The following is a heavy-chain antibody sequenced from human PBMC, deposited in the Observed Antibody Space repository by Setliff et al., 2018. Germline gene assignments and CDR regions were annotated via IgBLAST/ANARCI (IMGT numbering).Heavy chain of an antibody. D-gene: IGHD6-25*01. CDR2: IYPADSDP. V-gene: IGHV5-51*01. CDR3: ARLGAPASHDAFDI. J-gene: IGHJ3*02. Sequence: GESLKISCKGSGYSFTTYWIGWVRQMPGKGLELMGIIYPADSDPRYSPSFQGQVTISVDKSISTVYLHWSSLKASDTAMYYCARLGAPASHDAFDIWGQGTMVTVSS. CDR1: GYSFTTYW.